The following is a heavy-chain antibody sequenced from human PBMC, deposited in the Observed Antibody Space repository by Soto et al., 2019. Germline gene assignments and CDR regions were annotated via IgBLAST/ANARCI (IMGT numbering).Heavy chain of an antibody. Sequence: SVKVSCKASGGTFSSYAISWVRQAPGQGLEWMGGIIPIFGTANYAQKFQGRVTITADESTSTAYMELSSLGSEDTAGYYCARELAAAGTDWFDPWGQGTLVTVSS. CDR2: IIPIFGTA. D-gene: IGHD6-13*01. CDR3: ARELAAAGTDWFDP. J-gene: IGHJ5*02. CDR1: GGTFSSYA. V-gene: IGHV1-69*13.